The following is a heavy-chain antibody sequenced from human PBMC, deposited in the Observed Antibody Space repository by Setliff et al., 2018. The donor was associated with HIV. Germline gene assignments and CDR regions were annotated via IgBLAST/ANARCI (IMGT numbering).Heavy chain of an antibody. V-gene: IGHV4-4*09. CDR3: ARSNLEPTSRLFDP. CDR1: GGSISSYY. J-gene: IGHJ5*02. Sequence: SETLSLTCTVSGGSISSYYWSWIRQPPGKGPEWIGYIHNSWTTHYNPAFEGRLIISLDMSNNRFSLNLASVTAADTAVYYCARSNLEPTSRLFDPWGPGTLVTVSS. D-gene: IGHD1-1*01. CDR2: IHNSWTT.